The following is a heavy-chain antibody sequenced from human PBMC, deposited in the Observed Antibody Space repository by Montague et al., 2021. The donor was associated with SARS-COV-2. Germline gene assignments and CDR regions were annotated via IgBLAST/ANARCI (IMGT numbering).Heavy chain of an antibody. D-gene: IGHD6-19*01. Sequence: SETLSLTCTVSGGSISSYYWSWIRQPPGKGLEWIGFIYNSGSTNYNPSLKSRVTISVDTSKNQISLKLSSVTAADTAGYYCARGTGWMGNALDTWGQGTMVTVSS. CDR3: ARGTGWMGNALDT. CDR1: GGSISSYY. V-gene: IGHV4-59*01. CDR2: IYNSGST. J-gene: IGHJ3*02.